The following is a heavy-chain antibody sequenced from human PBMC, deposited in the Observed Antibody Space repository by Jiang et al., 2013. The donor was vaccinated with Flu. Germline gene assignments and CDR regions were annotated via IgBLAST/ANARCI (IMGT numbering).Heavy chain of an antibody. Sequence: KPTQTLTLTCSFSGFSLTTSGVGVGWIRQPPGKALEWLALIYWNDDTRYSPSLRSRLTVAKDTSKNQVVLTMTNMDPVDTATYYCAHDRGHYYDSTTPFDYWGQGTLVTVSS. CDR1: GFSLTTSGVG. J-gene: IGHJ4*02. CDR3: AHDRGHYYDSTTPFDY. V-gene: IGHV2-5*01. D-gene: IGHD3-22*01. CDR2: IYWNDDT.